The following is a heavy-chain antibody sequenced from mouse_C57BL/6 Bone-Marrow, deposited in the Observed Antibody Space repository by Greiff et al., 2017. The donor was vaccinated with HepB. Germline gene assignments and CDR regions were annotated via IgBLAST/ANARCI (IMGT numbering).Heavy chain of an antibody. V-gene: IGHV1-63*01. D-gene: IGHD1-1*01. Sequence: QVQLKQSGAELVRPGTSVKMSCKASGYTFTNYWIGWAKQRPGHGLEWIGDIYPGGGYTNYNEKFKGKATLTADKSSSTAYMQFSSLTSEDSAIYYCARRYYYGSSFDWYFDVWGTGTTVTVSS. CDR3: ARRYYYGSSFDWYFDV. J-gene: IGHJ1*03. CDR1: GYTFTNYW. CDR2: IYPGGGYT.